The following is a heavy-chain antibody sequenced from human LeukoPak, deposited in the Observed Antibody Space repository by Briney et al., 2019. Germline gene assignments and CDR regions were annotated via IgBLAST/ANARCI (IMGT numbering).Heavy chain of an antibody. V-gene: IGHV3-23*01. CDR1: GFAFSSYG. CDR2: ISGSGGST. Sequence: GGSLRLSCAASGFAFSSYGMSWVRQAPGKGLEWVSAISGSGGSTYYADSVKGRFTISRDNSKNTLYLQMNSLRAEDTAVYYCAKDVSAAAGPDYWGQGTLVTVSS. CDR3: AKDVSAAAGPDY. D-gene: IGHD6-13*01. J-gene: IGHJ4*02.